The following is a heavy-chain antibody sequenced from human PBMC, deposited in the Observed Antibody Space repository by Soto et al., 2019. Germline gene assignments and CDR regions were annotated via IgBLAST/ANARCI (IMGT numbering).Heavy chain of an antibody. D-gene: IGHD3-22*01. CDR2: IWDDRSNK. J-gene: IGHJ4*02. V-gene: IGHV3-33*08. CDR3: ARGAPYYDSSGPPDY. Sequence: GGSLRLSCAASGFTFSNYGMNWVRQAPGKGLEWVSVIWDDRSNKYYADSVKGRFTISRDNSKNTLYLQMNSLRAEDTAVYYCARGAPYYDSSGPPDYWGQGTLVTVSS. CDR1: GFTFSNYG.